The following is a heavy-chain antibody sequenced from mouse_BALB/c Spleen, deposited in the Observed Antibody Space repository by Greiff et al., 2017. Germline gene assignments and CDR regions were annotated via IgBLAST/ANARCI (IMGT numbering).Heavy chain of an antibody. CDR3: PIYYGNYGYFDV. V-gene: IGHV14-4*02. D-gene: IGHD2-1*01. CDR1: GFNIKDYY. Sequence: EVQLVESGAELARPGASVKMSCTASGFNIKDYYMHWVKQRPEQGLEWIGWIDPENGDTEYAPKFQGKATMTADTSSNTAYLQLSSLTSEDTAVYYCPIYYGNYGYFDVWGAGTTVTVSS. CDR2: IDPENGDT. J-gene: IGHJ1*01.